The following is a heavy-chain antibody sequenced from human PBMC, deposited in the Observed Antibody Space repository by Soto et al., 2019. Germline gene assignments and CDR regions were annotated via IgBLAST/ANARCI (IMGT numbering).Heavy chain of an antibody. CDR1: GYTFTGYY. J-gene: IGHJ3*02. Sequence: GASVKVSCKASGYTFTGYYMHWVRQAPGQGLEWMGWINPNSGGTNYAQKFQGWVTMTRDTSISTAYMELSRLRSDDTAVYYCARQVGAASQSNDAFDIWGQGTMVTVSS. V-gene: IGHV1-2*04. CDR3: ARQVGAASQSNDAFDI. CDR2: INPNSGGT. D-gene: IGHD2-15*01.